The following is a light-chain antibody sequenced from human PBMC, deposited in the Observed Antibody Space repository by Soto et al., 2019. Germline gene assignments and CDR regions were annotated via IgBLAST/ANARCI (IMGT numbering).Light chain of an antibody. J-gene: IGKJ4*01. CDR3: QQYGNSPPIT. CDR1: QSVSSNY. V-gene: IGKV3-20*01. Sequence: EIVLTQSPGTLSLSPGERATLSCRASQSVSSNYLAWYQQKPGQAPRLXLYGASTRATGIPDRFSGSGSGTDLTLTISRLEPEDFAVYYCQQYGNSPPITFGGGTKVDIK. CDR2: GAS.